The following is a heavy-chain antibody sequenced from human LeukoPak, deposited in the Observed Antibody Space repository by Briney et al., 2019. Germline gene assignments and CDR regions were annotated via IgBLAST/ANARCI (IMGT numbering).Heavy chain of an antibody. D-gene: IGHD1-26*01. CDR3: AKCRSGRYYPDDAFDI. V-gene: IGHV3-23*01. CDR1: GFTFSNYA. CDR2: ISGSGDNT. J-gene: IGHJ3*02. Sequence: GGSLRLSCAASGFTFSNYAMSWVRQAPGKGLEWVSSISGSGDNTYYADSVKGRFTISRDNSKNTLYLQMNSLRAEDTAVYYCAKCRSGRYYPDDAFDIWGQGTMVTVSS.